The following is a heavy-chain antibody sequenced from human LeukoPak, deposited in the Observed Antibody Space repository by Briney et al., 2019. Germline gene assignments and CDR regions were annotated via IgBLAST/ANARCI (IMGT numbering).Heavy chain of an antibody. V-gene: IGHV4-4*07. CDR3: ARHRDWNYGVAWFDP. Sequence: SETLSLTCTVSGGSISSYYWSWIRQPAGKGLEWIGRIYTSGSTNYNPSLKSRVTMSIDTSKNRFSLKLRSVTAADTAVYYCARHRDWNYGVAWFDPWRQGTLVTASS. CDR2: IYTSGST. D-gene: IGHD1-7*01. J-gene: IGHJ5*02. CDR1: GGSISSYY.